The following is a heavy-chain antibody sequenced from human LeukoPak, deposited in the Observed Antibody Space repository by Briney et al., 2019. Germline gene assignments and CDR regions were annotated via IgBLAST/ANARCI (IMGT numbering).Heavy chain of an antibody. CDR1: GFTFSSYA. CDR3: ARVARDIVVVTATYFDY. Sequence: GGSLRLSCAASGFTFSSYAMSWVRQAPGKGLEWVSAISGSGGSTYYADSVKGRFTISRDNSKNTLYLQMNSLRAEDTAVYYCARVARDIVVVTATYFDYWGQGTLVTVSS. D-gene: IGHD2-21*02. J-gene: IGHJ4*02. V-gene: IGHV3-23*01. CDR2: ISGSGGST.